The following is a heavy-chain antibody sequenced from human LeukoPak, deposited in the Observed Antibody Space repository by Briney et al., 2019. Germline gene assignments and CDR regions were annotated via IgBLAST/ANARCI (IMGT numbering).Heavy chain of an antibody. Sequence: ASVKVSCKASGYTLTSNDINWVRQATGQGLEWMGWMNPNSGNTGYAQKFQGRVAMTRNTSISTAYMELSSLSSEDTAIYYCARDRIVGPTDAFDIWGQGTRVTVSS. V-gene: IGHV1-8*01. D-gene: IGHD1-26*01. CDR2: MNPNSGNT. CDR1: GYTLTSND. J-gene: IGHJ3*02. CDR3: ARDRIVGPTDAFDI.